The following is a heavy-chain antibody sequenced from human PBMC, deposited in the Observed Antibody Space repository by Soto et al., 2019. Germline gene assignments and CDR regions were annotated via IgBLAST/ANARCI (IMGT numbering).Heavy chain of an antibody. CDR3: ARDFNVLRYFDY. D-gene: IGHD3-9*01. Sequence: GGSLRLSCAASGFTFSSYGMHWVRQAPGKGLEWVAVIWYDGSNTYYADSVKGRFTISRDNSKNTLYLQMNSLRAEDTAVYYCARDFNVLRYFDYWGQGTLVTVSS. V-gene: IGHV3-33*01. J-gene: IGHJ4*02. CDR2: IWYDGSNT. CDR1: GFTFSSYG.